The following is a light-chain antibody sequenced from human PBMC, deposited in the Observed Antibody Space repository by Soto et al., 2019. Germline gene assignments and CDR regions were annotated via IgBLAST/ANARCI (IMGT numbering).Light chain of an antibody. J-gene: IGKJ1*01. Sequence: DVRMTLFPWCLSAYVGGRVTITWRASQSVSTYLSWYVQEPGSAPKLLIYGVSKLESGIAPRFTGSGLATDFTLTINSLQPEDFAVYFCQQTYMVPYTFGQGTKVDIK. CDR1: QSVSTY. CDR3: QQTYMVPYT. V-gene: IGKV1-39*01. CDR2: GVS.